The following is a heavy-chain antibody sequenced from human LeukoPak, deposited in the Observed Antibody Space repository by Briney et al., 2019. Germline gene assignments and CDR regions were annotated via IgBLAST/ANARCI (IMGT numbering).Heavy chain of an antibody. CDR3: ARDLGVLPSGEQHPDNWLDP. V-gene: IGHV3-48*01. CDR2: ISSSSSTI. Sequence: GGSLRLSCAASGFTFSSYSMNWVRQAPGKGLEWVSYISSSSSTIYYADSVKGRFTISRDNSKDTLYLQMNSLRADDTALYYCARDLGVLPSGEQHPDNWLDPWGQGTLVTVSS. CDR1: GFTFSSYS. J-gene: IGHJ5*02. D-gene: IGHD1/OR15-1a*01.